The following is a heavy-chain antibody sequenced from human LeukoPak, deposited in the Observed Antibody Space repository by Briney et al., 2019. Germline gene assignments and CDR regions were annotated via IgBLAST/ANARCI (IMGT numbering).Heavy chain of an antibody. CDR2: INPNSGGT. J-gene: IGHJ6*02. CDR1: GYTFTGYY. V-gene: IGHV1-2*04. Sequence: GASVKVSCKASGYTFTGYYMHWVRQAPGQGLEWMGWINPNSGGTNYAQKFQGWVTMTRDTSISTAYMELSRLRSDDTAVYYCAREGEGYCSSTSCCLYGMDVWGQGTTVTVSS. CDR3: AREGEGYCSSTSCCLYGMDV. D-gene: IGHD2-2*01.